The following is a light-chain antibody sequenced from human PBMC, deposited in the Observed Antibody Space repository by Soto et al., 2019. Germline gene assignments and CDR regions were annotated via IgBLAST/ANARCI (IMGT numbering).Light chain of an antibody. CDR2: GAS. CDR1: QTISSN. J-gene: IGKJ1*01. V-gene: IGKV3-15*01. CDR3: QQYTNWPPWT. Sequence: EIVLTQSPGTLSLSPGETATLSCRASQTISSNFLAWYQQKPGQAPRLLIYGASTRAAGIPARFSGSGSGTEFTLTISSLQSEDFAVYYCQQYTNWPPWTFGRGIKVDIK.